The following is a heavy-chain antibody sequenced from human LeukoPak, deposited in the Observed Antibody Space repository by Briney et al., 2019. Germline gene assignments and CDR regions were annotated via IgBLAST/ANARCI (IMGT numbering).Heavy chain of an antibody. D-gene: IGHD3-16*01. CDR1: GGSISSSY. CDR3: ARLRGGGNGMDV. CDR2: IYYSGSI. J-gene: IGHJ6*02. Sequence: PSETLSLTCTVSGGSISSSYWSWIRQPPGKGLEWIGYIYYSGSINYNPSLKSRVTISVDTSKNQFSLKMSSVTAADTAVYYCARLRGGGNGMDVWGQGTTVTVSS. V-gene: IGHV4-59*08.